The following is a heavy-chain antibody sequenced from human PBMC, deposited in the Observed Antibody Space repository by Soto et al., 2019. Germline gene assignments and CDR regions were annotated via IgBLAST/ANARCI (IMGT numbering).Heavy chain of an antibody. CDR3: ARIPEGRSSRLAFDI. Sequence: QVTLKESGPVLVKPTETLTLTCTVSGFSLRNAAMGVSWVRQPPGKALEWLAHIFSSDEKSYSPSLKSRLTISKDTSNSQVFLTMTNMDPVDTATYFCARIPEGRSSRLAFDIWGQGTMVPVSS. CDR1: GFSLRNAAMG. V-gene: IGHV2-26*01. CDR2: IFSSDEK. J-gene: IGHJ3*02. D-gene: IGHD6-6*01.